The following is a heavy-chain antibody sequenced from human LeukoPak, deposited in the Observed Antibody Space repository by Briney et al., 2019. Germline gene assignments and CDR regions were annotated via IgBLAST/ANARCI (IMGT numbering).Heavy chain of an antibody. CDR1: ARSISSYC. CDR2: IYISGST. J-gene: IGHJ4*02. CDR3: ARDNTVARYFDY. V-gene: IGHV4-4*07. Sequence: PSETLSLTRTLAARSISSYCSSCIRHPAGDGREWIGRIYISGSTNYNPSLKSRSTMSVDMSKNQFSLKLSSVTAADRAVYYCARDNTVARYFDYWGQGPLVSVSS. D-gene: IGHD4-23*01.